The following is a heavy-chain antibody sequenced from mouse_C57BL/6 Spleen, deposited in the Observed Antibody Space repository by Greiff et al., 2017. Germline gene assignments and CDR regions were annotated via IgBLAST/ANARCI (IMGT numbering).Heavy chain of an antibody. CDR1: GYTFTSYW. J-gene: IGHJ4*01. Sequence: QVQLQQPGAELVKPGASVKLSCKASGYTFTSYWMHWVKQRPGQGLEWIGRIHPSDSDTNYTQKFKGKATLTVDKSSSTAYMQLSSLTSEDSAVYYWGSGPFYYAMEYWGQGTSVTASS. V-gene: IGHV1-74*01. CDR2: IHPSDSDT. CDR3: GSGPFYYAMEY.